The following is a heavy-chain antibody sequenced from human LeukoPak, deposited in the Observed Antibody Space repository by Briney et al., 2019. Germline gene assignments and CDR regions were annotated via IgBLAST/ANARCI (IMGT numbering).Heavy chain of an antibody. CDR1: GYTSTGYY. CDR3: ARLPDYGSGSYYKRGTFDY. Sequence: ASVKVSCKASGYTSTGYYMHWVRQAPGQGLEWMGWINPDRGGTNYAQKFQGRVTMTRDTSISTVYMELSRLRSDDTAVYYCARLPDYGSGSYYKRGTFDYWGQGTLVTVSS. CDR2: INPDRGGT. V-gene: IGHV1-2*02. D-gene: IGHD3-10*01. J-gene: IGHJ4*02.